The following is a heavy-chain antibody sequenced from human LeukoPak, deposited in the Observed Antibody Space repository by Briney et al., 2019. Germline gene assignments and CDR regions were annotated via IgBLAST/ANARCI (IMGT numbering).Heavy chain of an antibody. CDR3: ARHLDGDYGSFDY. D-gene: IGHD4-17*01. CDR1: GGFNTHYY. V-gene: IGHV4-59*08. Sequence: SETLSLTCSVSGGFNTHYYWSWIRQPPGKGLEWIGYIYHSGSTNYNPSLKSRVTISVDTSKNQFSLKLSSVTAADTAVYYCARHLDGDYGSFDYWGQGTLVTVSS. J-gene: IGHJ4*02. CDR2: IYHSGST.